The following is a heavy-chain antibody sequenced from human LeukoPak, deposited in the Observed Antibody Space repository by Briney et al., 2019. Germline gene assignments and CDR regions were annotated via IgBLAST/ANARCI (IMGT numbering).Heavy chain of an antibody. Sequence: PGGSLRLSCAASGFTFSTCGMNWVRQAPGKGLEWVSSISGSSAYIYYADSVKGRFTISRDNAKNSLYLQMNSLRAEDTAVYYCARGGEAMALVGWGQGTLVTVSS. V-gene: IGHV3-21*04. D-gene: IGHD5-18*01. CDR1: GFTFSTCG. CDR3: ARGGEAMALVG. J-gene: IGHJ4*02. CDR2: ISGSSAYI.